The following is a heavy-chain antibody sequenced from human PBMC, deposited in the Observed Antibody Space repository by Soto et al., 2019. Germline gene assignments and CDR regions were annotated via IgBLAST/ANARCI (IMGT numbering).Heavy chain of an antibody. CDR1: GFTFSDYY. J-gene: IGHJ4*02. CDR3: AREGPGTSNWYVDS. Sequence: QVPLVESGGGLVKPGGSLRLSCAASGFTFSDYYMSWIRQAPGKGLEWLSYISTSSSYISYADSVKGRFTISRDNAKNSLYLQMNRLRVEDTAVYYCAREGPGTSNWYVDSWGQGTLVTVSS. CDR2: ISTSSSYI. V-gene: IGHV3-11*05. D-gene: IGHD6-13*01.